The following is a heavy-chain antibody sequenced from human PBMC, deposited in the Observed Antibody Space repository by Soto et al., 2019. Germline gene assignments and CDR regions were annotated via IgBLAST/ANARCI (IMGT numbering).Heavy chain of an antibody. D-gene: IGHD4-17*01. Sequence: PGGSLRLSCAASGFTFSSYSMNWVRQAPGKGLEWVSYISSSSSTIYYADSVKGRFTISRDNAKNSLYLQMNSLRDEDTAVYYCASGDYLGPYNWFDPWGQGTLVTVSS. CDR3: ASGDYLGPYNWFDP. CDR1: GFTFSSYS. CDR2: ISSSSSTI. V-gene: IGHV3-48*02. J-gene: IGHJ5*02.